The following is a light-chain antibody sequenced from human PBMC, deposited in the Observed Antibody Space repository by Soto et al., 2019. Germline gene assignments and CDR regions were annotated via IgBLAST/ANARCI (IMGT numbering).Light chain of an antibody. CDR2: DTS. CDR3: QQYGTSEII. V-gene: IGKV3-20*01. CDR1: QSVSNYY. J-gene: IGKJ5*01. Sequence: DIVLTQSPATLSLSPGERATLSCRASQSVSNYYLAWYQQKPGQAPRLLIYDTSSRATGIPDRFSGSGSGTDFTLTISRLEPEDFAVFFCQQYGTSEIIFGQGTRLEIK.